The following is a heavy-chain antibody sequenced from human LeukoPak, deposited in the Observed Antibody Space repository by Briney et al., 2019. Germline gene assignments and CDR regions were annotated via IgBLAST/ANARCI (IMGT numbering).Heavy chain of an antibody. D-gene: IGHD3-10*01. CDR3: ARTDYGSGSYPYDY. CDR2: INPNSGGT. J-gene: IGHJ4*02. Sequence: ASVKVSCKASGYAFTGYYMHWVRQAPGQGLEWMGWINPNSGGTNYAQKFQGWVTMTRDTSISTAYMELSRLRSDDTAVYYCARTDYGSGSYPYDYWGQGTLVTVSS. V-gene: IGHV1-2*04. CDR1: GYAFTGYY.